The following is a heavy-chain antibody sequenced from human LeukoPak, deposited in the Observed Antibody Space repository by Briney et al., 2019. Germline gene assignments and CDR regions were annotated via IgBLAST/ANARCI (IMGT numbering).Heavy chain of an antibody. J-gene: IGHJ4*02. V-gene: IGHV3-21*01. CDR2: IRSSSNYI. CDR3: ARDGGYRNFDY. Sequence: GGSLRLSCAASGFTFSSYTVNWVRQAPGKGLEWVSPIRSSSNYIYYADSVKGRFTISRDNAKNSLYLQMNSLRAEDTAVYYCARDGGYRNFDYWGQGTLVTVSS. D-gene: IGHD6-13*01. CDR1: GFTFSSYT.